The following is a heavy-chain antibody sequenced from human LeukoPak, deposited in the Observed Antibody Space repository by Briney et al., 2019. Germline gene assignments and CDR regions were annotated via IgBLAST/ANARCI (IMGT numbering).Heavy chain of an antibody. CDR1: GGSFSGYY. CDR2: INHSGST. J-gene: IGHJ4*02. CDR3: ARENYRRDGYIQPYYFDY. D-gene: IGHD5-24*01. V-gene: IGHV4-34*01. Sequence: SQTLSLTCAVYGGSFSGYYWSWIRQPPGKGLEWIGEINHSGSTNYNPSLKSRVTISVDTSKNQFSLKLSSVTAADTAVYYCARENYRRDGYIQPYYFDYWGQGTLVTVSS.